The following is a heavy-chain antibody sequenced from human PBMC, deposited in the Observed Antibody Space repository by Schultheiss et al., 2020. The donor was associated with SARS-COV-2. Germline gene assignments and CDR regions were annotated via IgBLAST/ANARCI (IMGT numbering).Heavy chain of an antibody. CDR2: ISYSGNNT. CDR1: GVTFRSSA. J-gene: IGHJ4*01. CDR3: AKGSSSYSGSYYGEY. Sequence: GGSLRLSCAASGVTFRSSAMTWVRQAPGKGLEWVSSISYSGNNTYYADSVKGRFIVSRDNSKNTLYLQMNSLRADDTAVYYCAKGSSSYSGSYYGEYWGHGTLVTGSS. V-gene: IGHV3-23*01. D-gene: IGHD1-26*01.